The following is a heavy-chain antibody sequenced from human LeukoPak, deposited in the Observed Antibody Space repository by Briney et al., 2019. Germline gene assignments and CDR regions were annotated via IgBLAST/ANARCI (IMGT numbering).Heavy chain of an antibody. V-gene: IGHV4-59*01. Sequence: SETLSLTCIVSGGSISSYSWNWIRQSPGKGLEWVGYISHSGTTSYNSSLKSRVTISVDTSKNQFSLKLSSVTAADTAVYYCARMSGYYFGAFDIWGQGTVVTVSS. J-gene: IGHJ3*02. CDR1: GGSISSYS. D-gene: IGHD3-22*01. CDR3: ARMSGYYFGAFDI. CDR2: ISHSGTT.